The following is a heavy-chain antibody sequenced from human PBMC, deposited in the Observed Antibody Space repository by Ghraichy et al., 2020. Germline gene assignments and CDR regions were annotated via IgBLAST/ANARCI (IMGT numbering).Heavy chain of an antibody. Sequence: SKTLSLTCTVSGGSISSYFWSWIRQPPGEGLEWIGYIYYSGSTNYNPSLKSRVTISVDTSKSQFSLKLSSLTAADTAVYYCARTHRSSGYFDYWGQGTLVTVSS. CDR1: GGSISSYF. J-gene: IGHJ4*02. CDR3: ARTHRSSGYFDY. V-gene: IGHV4-59*08. CDR2: IYYSGST. D-gene: IGHD3-10*01.